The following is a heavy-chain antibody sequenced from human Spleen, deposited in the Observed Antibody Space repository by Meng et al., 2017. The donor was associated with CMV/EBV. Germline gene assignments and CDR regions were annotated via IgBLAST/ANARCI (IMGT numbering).Heavy chain of an antibody. D-gene: IGHD6-13*01. Sequence: SVKVSCKASGGTFSSYAISWVRQAPGQGLEWMGGIIPIFGTANYAQKFQGRVTITRDTSASTAYMELSSLRSEDMAVYYCARGYSSSWYSLDYWGQGTLVTVSS. CDR2: IIPIFGTA. J-gene: IGHJ4*02. CDR3: ARGYSSSWYSLDY. V-gene: IGHV1-69*05. CDR1: GGTFSSYA.